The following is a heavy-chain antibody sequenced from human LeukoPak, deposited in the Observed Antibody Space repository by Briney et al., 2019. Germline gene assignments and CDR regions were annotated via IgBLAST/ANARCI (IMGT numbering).Heavy chain of an antibody. CDR3: ARVVRGAVTSNWFDP. V-gene: IGHV4-59*01. CDR1: GGSIKDYY. CDR2: ISNSGTT. D-gene: IGHD4-17*01. Sequence: SETLSLTCTVSGGSIKDYYWAWIRQAPGEGLEWIGYISNSGTTDYNPSLKSRVTMSVDTSKNEFSLKPTSVTAADTAIYYCARVVRGAVTSNWFDPWGQGTLVTVSS. J-gene: IGHJ5*02.